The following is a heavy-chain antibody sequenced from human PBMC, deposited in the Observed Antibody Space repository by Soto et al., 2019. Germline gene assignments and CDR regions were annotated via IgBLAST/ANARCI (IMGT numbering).Heavy chain of an antibody. J-gene: IGHJ4*02. D-gene: IGHD3-9*01. V-gene: IGHV1-8*01. CDR3: ARDTRTTYHDDTGHLDR. CDR1: GYTFTSYD. Sequence: ASVKVSCKASGYTFTSYDINWVRQATGQGLEWMGWMNPNSGNTGYAQKFQGRVTMTADNSTSTAYMELSSLRPDDSAVYYCARDTRTTYHDDTGHLDRWGQGTQVTVSS. CDR2: MNPNSGNT.